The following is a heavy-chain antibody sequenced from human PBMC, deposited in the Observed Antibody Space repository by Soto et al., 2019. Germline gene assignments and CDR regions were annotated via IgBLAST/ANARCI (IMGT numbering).Heavy chain of an antibody. CDR3: AKDSSSSGHFDY. CDR1: GFTFSSYG. CDR2: ISYDGSNK. J-gene: IGHJ4*02. Sequence: PVGSLRLSCAASGFTFSSYGMHWVRQAPGKGLEWVAVISYDGSNKYYADSVKGRFTISRDNSKNTLYLQMNSLRAEDTAVYYCAKDSSSSGHFDYWGQGTLVTVSS. V-gene: IGHV3-30*18. D-gene: IGHD6-6*01.